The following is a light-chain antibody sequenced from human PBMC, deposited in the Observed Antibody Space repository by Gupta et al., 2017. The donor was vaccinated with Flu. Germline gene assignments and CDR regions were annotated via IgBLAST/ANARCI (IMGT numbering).Light chain of an antibody. J-gene: IGKJ5*01. V-gene: IGKV1-16*02. CDR1: QDINDA. CDR2: SAS. Sequence: PYSLSAAVGDRVTITCRASQDINDALAWFQQKPGKAPKFLIYSASTLHSGVPSEFSGSGSGTEFTLTISSLQPEDFATYYCQHYYSYPITFGQGTRLEIK. CDR3: QHYYSYPIT.